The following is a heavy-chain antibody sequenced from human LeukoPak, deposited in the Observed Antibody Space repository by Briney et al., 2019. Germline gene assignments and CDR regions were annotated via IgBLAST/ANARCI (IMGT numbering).Heavy chain of an antibody. Sequence: PGGSLRLSCAASGFSFSDYYMDWVRQAPGKGLEWVGRIRTKGDHYTTEYAASVKDRFTISRDDSKNSLYLQMNSLKTEDTAVYYCTTDPGDDYGDYGGYFDYWGQGTLVTVSS. CDR2: IRTKGDHYTT. J-gene: IGHJ4*02. V-gene: IGHV3-72*01. D-gene: IGHD4-17*01. CDR3: TTDPGDDYGDYGGYFDY. CDR1: GFSFSDYY.